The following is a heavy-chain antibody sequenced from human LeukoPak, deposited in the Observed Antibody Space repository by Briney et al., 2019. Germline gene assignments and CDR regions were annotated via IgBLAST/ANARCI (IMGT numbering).Heavy chain of an antibody. CDR3: ARGGGQYYDFWSGYYPFDY. D-gene: IGHD3-3*01. Sequence: SETLSLTCTVSGGSISSHYWTWIRQPPGKGLELIGHIYSSGSTFYSPSLKSRVTISVDTSKNQFSLKLSSVTAADTAVYYCARGGGQYYDFWSGYYPFDYWGQGTLVTVSS. J-gene: IGHJ4*02. V-gene: IGHV4-59*11. CDR1: GGSISSHY. CDR2: IYSSGST.